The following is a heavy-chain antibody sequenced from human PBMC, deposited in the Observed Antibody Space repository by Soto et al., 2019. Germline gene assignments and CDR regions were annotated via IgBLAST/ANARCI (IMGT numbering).Heavy chain of an antibody. CDR1: GFTFSNHD. V-gene: IGHV3-64D*06. Sequence: GGSLRLSCAASGFTFSNHDMHWVRQAPGKGLEYVSGISANGLNTFYTNSVRGRFSISRDNFNNTLYLQMDSLRPDDTATYYCVKSVLTSYSAVNHCFDPWGQGTPVTVSS. CDR2: ISANGLNT. J-gene: IGHJ5*02. D-gene: IGHD3-9*01. CDR3: VKSVLTSYSAVNHCFDP.